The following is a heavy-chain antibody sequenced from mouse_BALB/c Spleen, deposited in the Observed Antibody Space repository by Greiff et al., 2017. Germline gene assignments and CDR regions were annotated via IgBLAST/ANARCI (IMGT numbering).Heavy chain of an antibody. CDR2: INSNGGST. Sequence: EVKLMESGGGLVQPGGSLKLSCAASGFTFSSYGMSWVRQTPDKRLELVATINSNGGSTYYPDSVKGRFTISRDNAKNTLYLQMSSLKSEDTAMYYCARWAYWGQGTLVTVSA. CDR1: GFTFSSYG. V-gene: IGHV5-6-3*01. CDR3: ARWAY. J-gene: IGHJ3*01.